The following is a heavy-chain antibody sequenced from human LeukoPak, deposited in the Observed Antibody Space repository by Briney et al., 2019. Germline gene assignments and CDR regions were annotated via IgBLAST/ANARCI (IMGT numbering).Heavy chain of an antibody. D-gene: IGHD2-2*01. J-gene: IGHJ4*02. CDR2: ISYDGSNK. CDR3: AKGALVPAAMFVY. V-gene: IGHV3-30*18. CDR1: GFTFSSYG. Sequence: GGSLRLSCAASGFTFSSYGMHWVRQAPGKGLEWVAVISYDGSNKYYADSVKGRFTIPRDNSKNTLYLQMNSLRAEDTAVYYCAKGALVPAAMFVYWGQGTLVTVSS.